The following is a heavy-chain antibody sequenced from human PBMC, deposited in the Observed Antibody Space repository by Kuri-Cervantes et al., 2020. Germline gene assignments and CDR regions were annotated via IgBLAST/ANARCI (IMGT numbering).Heavy chain of an antibody. Sequence: SLKISCAASGFTFDDYAMHWVRQAPGKGLEWVSGISWNSGSIGYADSVKGRFTISRDNAKNTLYLQMNSLRAEDTAVYYCARVRLVRAPFDIWGQGTTVTDSS. CDR1: GFTFDDYA. J-gene: IGHJ3*02. D-gene: IGHD6-13*01. CDR2: ISWNSGSI. V-gene: IGHV3-9*01. CDR3: ARVRLVRAPFDI.